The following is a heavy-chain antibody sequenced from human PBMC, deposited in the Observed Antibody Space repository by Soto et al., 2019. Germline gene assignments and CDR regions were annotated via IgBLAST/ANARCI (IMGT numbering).Heavy chain of an antibody. J-gene: IGHJ4*02. Sequence: PGGSLRLSCAASGFTFSSYDMHWVRQATGKGLEWVSAIGTAGDTYYPGSVKGRFTISRENAKNSLYLQMNSLRAGDTAVYYCASSGYCSDYFDYWGQGTLVTVS. CDR1: GFTFSSYD. CDR2: IGTAGDT. CDR3: ASSGYCSDYFDY. V-gene: IGHV3-13*01. D-gene: IGHD3-22*01.